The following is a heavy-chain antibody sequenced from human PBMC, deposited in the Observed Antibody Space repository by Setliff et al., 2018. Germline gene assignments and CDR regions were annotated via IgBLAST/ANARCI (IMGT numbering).Heavy chain of an antibody. CDR2: AFHTGKT. Sequence: SETLSLTCTVSGVSIRGFYWTWIRQSPKRGLEWLGYAFHTGKTDYNPSLMSRVIISIDMSRKQFSLKLSSVTAADTAMYYCALSSSWFKDFQHWGQGTLVTVSS. V-gene: IGHV4-59*03. D-gene: IGHD6-13*01. CDR3: ALSSSWFKDFQH. CDR1: GVSIRGFY. J-gene: IGHJ1*01.